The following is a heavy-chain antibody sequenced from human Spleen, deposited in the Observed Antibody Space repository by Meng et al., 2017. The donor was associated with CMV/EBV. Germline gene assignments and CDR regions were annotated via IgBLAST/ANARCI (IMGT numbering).Heavy chain of an antibody. CDR1: GYSFTGYY. CDR2: INPHSGGT. V-gene: IGHV1-2*02. CDR3: ASSEALGYCSSTSCYIRGDYYYGMDV. J-gene: IGHJ6*02. Sequence: ASVKVSCKTSGYSFTGYYMHWVRQAPGQGLEWMGWINPHSGGTNYAQKFQGRVTMTRDTSIGTIYMELSRLRSDDTAVYYCASSEALGYCSSTSCYIRGDYYYGMDVWGQGTTVTVSS. D-gene: IGHD2-2*02.